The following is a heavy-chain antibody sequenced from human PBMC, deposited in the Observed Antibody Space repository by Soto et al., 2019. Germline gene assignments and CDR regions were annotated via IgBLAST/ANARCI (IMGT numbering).Heavy chain of an antibody. D-gene: IGHD2-21*01. Sequence: GGSLRLSCAASGLTFSSYSMTWVRQAPGQGLQWVASVSDNGGSRGGTYYADSVKGRFTISRDNSKNILYLQLDSLTGADTAVYYCARAKAVVIAALDIWGQGTMVTVSS. CDR2: VSDNGGSRGGT. V-gene: IGHV3-23*01. J-gene: IGHJ3*02. CDR3: ARAKAVVIAALDI. CDR1: GLTFSSYS.